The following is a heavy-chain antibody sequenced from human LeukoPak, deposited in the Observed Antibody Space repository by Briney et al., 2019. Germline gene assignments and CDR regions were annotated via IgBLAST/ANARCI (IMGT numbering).Heavy chain of an antibody. CDR1: GFTFSSHW. V-gene: IGHV3-74*01. Sequence: GGSLRLSCAASGFTFSSHWMHWVRQAPGKGLVWVSRINSDGSSTSYADSVKGRFTISRDNAKNTLYLQMNSLRAEDTAVYYCARDRDSGGYYYFGYWGQGTLVTVSS. D-gene: IGHD3-22*01. J-gene: IGHJ4*02. CDR2: INSDGSST. CDR3: ARDRDSGGYYYFGY.